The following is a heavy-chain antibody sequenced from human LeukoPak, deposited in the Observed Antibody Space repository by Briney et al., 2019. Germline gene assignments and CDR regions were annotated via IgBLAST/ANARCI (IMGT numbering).Heavy chain of an antibody. CDR2: IYYSGST. Sequence: PSETLSLTCTVSGGSISSYYWSWIRQPPGKGLEWIGYIYYSGSTNYNPSLKSRVTIPVDTSKNQFSLKLSSVTAADTAVYYCARAWDTYYYDSSALRPFGNYYFDYWGQGTLVTVSS. D-gene: IGHD3-22*01. CDR1: GGSISSYY. J-gene: IGHJ4*02. V-gene: IGHV4-59*01. CDR3: ARAWDTYYYDSSALRPFGNYYFDY.